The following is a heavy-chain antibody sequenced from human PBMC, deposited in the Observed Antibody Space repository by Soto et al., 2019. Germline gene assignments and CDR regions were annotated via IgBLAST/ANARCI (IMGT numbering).Heavy chain of an antibody. J-gene: IGHJ4*02. CDR2: INPNSGGT. D-gene: IGHD3-9*01. CDR1: GYTFTGYY. Sequence: ASVKVSCKASGYTFTGYYMHWVRQAPGQGLEWMGWINPNSGGTNYAQKFQGWVTMTRDTSISTAYMELSRLRSDDTAVYYCARSGRADILTGYYSTHFDYWGQGTLVTVSS. V-gene: IGHV1-2*04. CDR3: ARSGRADILTGYYSTHFDY.